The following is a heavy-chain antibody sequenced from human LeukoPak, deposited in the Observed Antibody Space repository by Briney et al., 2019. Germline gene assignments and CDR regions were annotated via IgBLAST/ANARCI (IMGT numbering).Heavy chain of an antibody. D-gene: IGHD5-12*01. CDR3: ARQKWLRQGDNWFDP. J-gene: IGHJ5*02. V-gene: IGHV4-59*08. Sequence: SETLSLTCTVSGDSITCYYWSWIRQPPGKGLEWIGYIYYSGSTNYNPSLKSRVTISVDTSKNQFSLKLSSVTAADTAVYYCARQKWLRQGDNWFDPWGQGTLVTVSS. CDR1: GDSITCYY. CDR2: IYYSGST.